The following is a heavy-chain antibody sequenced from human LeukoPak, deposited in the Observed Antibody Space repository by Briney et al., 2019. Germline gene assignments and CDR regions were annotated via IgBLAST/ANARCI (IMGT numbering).Heavy chain of an antibody. Sequence: PSETLSLTCTVSGGSISSGSYYWSWIRQPAGKGLEWIVRIYTSGSTNYNPSLKSRVTISVDTSKNQFSLKLSSVTAADTAVYYCARHVGYYDSSGYYYDAFDIWGQGTMVTVSS. CDR3: ARHVGYYDSSGYYYDAFDI. D-gene: IGHD3-22*01. V-gene: IGHV4-61*02. J-gene: IGHJ3*02. CDR1: GGSISSGSYY. CDR2: IYTSGST.